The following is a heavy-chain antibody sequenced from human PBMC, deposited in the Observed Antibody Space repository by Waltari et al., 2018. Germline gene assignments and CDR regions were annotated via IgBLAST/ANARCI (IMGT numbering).Heavy chain of an antibody. CDR1: GYTFTSYD. D-gene: IGHD3-22*01. V-gene: IGHV1-8*01. CDR2: INPNRGNT. CDR3: ARCSSAYGGMFDY. Sequence: QVQLVQSGAEVKKPGASVKVSCKASGYTFTSYDINWVRQATGQGLEWMGWINPNRGNTGYAQKFQGRVTMTRNTSISTAYMELSSLRSEDTAVYYCARCSSAYGGMFDYWGQGTLVTVSS. J-gene: IGHJ4*02.